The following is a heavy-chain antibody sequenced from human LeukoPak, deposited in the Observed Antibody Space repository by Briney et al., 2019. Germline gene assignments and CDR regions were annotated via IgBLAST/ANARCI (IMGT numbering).Heavy chain of an antibody. CDR1: GFTFSSYA. D-gene: IGHD2-21*02. CDR3: AKDGAAYCGGDCNPSTPIDY. Sequence: GGSLRLSCAASGFTFSSYAMRWVRQAPGKGLEWVAFIRYDGSNKYYADSVKGRFTISRDNSKNTLYLQMNSLRAEDTAVYYCAKDGAAYCGGDCNPSTPIDYWGQGTLVTVSS. CDR2: IRYDGSNK. V-gene: IGHV3-30*02. J-gene: IGHJ4*02.